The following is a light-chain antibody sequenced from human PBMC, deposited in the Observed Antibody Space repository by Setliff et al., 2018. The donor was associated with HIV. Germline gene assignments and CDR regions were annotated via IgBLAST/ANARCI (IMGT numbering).Light chain of an antibody. J-gene: IGLJ1*01. Sequence: QSALTQPASVSGSPGQSITISCSGTNSDIGSHDYVSWYQQHPGKAPKLIIFSVTYRPSGVSDRFSGSKSGNTASLTISGLQPEDEADYYCASHRDTNTLEVFGTGTKGTV. CDR3: ASHRDTNTLEV. CDR2: SVT. CDR1: NSDIGSHDY. V-gene: IGLV2-14*03.